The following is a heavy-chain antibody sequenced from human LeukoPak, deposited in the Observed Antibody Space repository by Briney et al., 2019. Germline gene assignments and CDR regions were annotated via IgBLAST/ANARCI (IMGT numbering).Heavy chain of an antibody. CDR2: IWYGGSNK. CDR3: ARDLVMGGPRNYADYYYGMDV. CDR1: GFTFSSYG. D-gene: IGHD4-11*01. Sequence: GRSLRLSCAASGFTFSSYGMHWVRQAPGKGLEWVAVIWYGGSNKYYADSVKGRFTISRDNSKNTLYLQMNSLRAEDTAVYYCARDLVMGGPRNYADYYYGMDVWGQGTTVTVSS. J-gene: IGHJ6*02. V-gene: IGHV3-33*01.